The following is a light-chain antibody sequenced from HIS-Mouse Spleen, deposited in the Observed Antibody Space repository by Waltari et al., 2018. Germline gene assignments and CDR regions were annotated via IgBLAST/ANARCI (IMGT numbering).Light chain of an antibody. CDR3: MQGTHWPWT. J-gene: IGKJ1*01. CDR1: QSLVHSDGNTY. CDR2: KVS. Sequence: DVVMTQSPLSLPVTLGQPASISCRSSQSLVHSDGNTYLNWFQQRPGQSPRRLIYKVSNRDSGVPDRFSGIGSGTDFTLKISRVEAEDVGVYYCMQGTHWPWTFGQGTKVEIK. V-gene: IGKV2-30*02.